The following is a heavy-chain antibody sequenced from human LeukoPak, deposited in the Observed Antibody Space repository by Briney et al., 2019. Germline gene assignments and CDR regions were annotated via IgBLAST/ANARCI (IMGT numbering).Heavy chain of an antibody. V-gene: IGHV4-38-2*02. J-gene: IGHJ4*02. Sequence: SETLSLTCTVSGYSISSGYYWGWIRPPPGKGLEWIGSIYHSGSTYYNPSLKSRVTISVDTSKNQFSLKLSSVTAADTAVYYCARDCSGGSCYGSLDYWGQGTLVTVSS. CDR3: ARDCSGGSCYGSLDY. CDR1: GYSISSGYY. CDR2: IYHSGST. D-gene: IGHD2-15*01.